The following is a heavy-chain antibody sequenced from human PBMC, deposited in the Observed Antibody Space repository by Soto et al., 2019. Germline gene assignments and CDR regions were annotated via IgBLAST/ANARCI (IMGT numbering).Heavy chain of an antibody. D-gene: IGHD6-6*01. CDR2: INRSGST. J-gene: IGHJ6*02. V-gene: IGHV4-34*01. Sequence: SETLSLTCAVYGGSFSGYYWSWIRQPPGKGLEWIGEINRSGSTNYNPSLKSRVTISVDTSKNQFSLKLSSVTAADTAVYYCASLYSSSQARPTYYYYYGMDVWGQGTTVTVSS. CDR3: ASLYSSSQARPTYYYYYGMDV. CDR1: GGSFSGYY.